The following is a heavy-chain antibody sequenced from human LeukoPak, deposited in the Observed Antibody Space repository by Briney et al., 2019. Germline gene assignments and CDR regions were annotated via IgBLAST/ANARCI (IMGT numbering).Heavy chain of an antibody. CDR3: ARDYAEGYCGSTSCYGAGGYNWFDP. V-gene: IGHV3-21*01. D-gene: IGHD2-2*01. Sequence: GGSLRLSCAASGFTFSSYSMNWVRQAPGKGLEWVSSISSSDSYIYYADSVKGRFTISRDNAKNSLYLQMNSLRAEDTAVYYCARDYAEGYCGSTSCYGAGGYNWFDPWGQGTLVTVSS. CDR2: ISSSDSYI. CDR1: GFTFSSYS. J-gene: IGHJ5*02.